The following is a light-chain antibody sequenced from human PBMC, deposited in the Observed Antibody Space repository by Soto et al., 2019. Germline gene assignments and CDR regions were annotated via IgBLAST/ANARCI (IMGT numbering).Light chain of an antibody. Sequence: ELLLTHSPATLAVSPGERATLSCRASQSVSSNLAWYQQKPGQAPRLLIYGASTRATGIPARFSGSGSGTDFTLKIRRVEADDVGVHYCMQARQTPTPFGQGTRLEIK. CDR2: GAS. V-gene: IGKV3-15*01. CDR1: QSVSSN. J-gene: IGKJ5*01. CDR3: MQARQTPTP.